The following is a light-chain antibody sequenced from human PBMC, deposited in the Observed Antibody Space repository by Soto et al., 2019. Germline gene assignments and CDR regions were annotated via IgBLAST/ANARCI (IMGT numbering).Light chain of an antibody. CDR1: SSDIGGYNY. J-gene: IGLJ1*01. Sequence: QSVLTQPASVSGSLGQSITISCTGTSSDIGGYNYVSWYQQHPDKAPKLMIYEVSKRPSGVPDRFSGSKSGNTASLTVSGLQAEDEADYYCNSYAGGNIYVFGTGTKVTVL. CDR2: EVS. CDR3: NSYAGGNIYV. V-gene: IGLV2-8*01.